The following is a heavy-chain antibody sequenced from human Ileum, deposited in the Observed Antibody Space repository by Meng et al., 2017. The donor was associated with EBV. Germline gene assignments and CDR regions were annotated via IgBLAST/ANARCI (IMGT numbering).Heavy chain of an antibody. CDR1: GGSFSDYF. V-gene: IGHV4-34*01. CDR2: INHNGGT. D-gene: IGHD2-8*02. CDR3: ARGGGVLTPLDY. Sequence: QVHLQPLGAGLLQPSETLSLTSAVYGGSFSDYFWSWIRQPPGKGLGWIGEINHNGGTNYNPSLNPSLKSRVTISVDTSKNQFSLKLSSVTAADTAVYYCARGGGVLTPLDYWGQGTLVTVSS. J-gene: IGHJ4*02.